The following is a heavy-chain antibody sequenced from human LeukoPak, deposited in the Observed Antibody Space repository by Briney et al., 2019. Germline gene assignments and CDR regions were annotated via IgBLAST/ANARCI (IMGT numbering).Heavy chain of an antibody. J-gene: IGHJ4*02. CDR1: GFTSSINW. CDR2: IKQDGSAK. V-gene: IGHV3-7*01. Sequence: GGSLRLSCAASGFTSSINWMSWVRQAPGKGLEWVASIKQDGSAKNYVDSVEGRFTISRDNPKNSLYLQMTSLRAEDAAVYYCVREGHDNGWSFDYWGQGALVIVSS. CDR3: VREGHDNGWSFDY. D-gene: IGHD6-19*01.